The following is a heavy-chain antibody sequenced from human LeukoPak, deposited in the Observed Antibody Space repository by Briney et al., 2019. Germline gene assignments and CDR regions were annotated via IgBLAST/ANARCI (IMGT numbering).Heavy chain of an antibody. D-gene: IGHD3-16*01. CDR3: ARDVFADSSGGSFDF. CDR2: IWYDGSKK. Sequence: GGSLRLSCAASGFSFDTHGMHWVRQAPGKGLEWVAVIWYDGSKKYYADSVKGRFTISRDNSKRSLFLQMNSLRAEDTALYYCARDVFADSSGGSFDFWGQGTLVTVSS. CDR1: GFSFDTHG. V-gene: IGHV3-33*01. J-gene: IGHJ4*02.